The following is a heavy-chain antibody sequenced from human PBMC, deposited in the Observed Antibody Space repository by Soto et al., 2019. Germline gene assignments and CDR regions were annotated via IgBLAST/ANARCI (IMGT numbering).Heavy chain of an antibody. Sequence: EVQLLESGGGLVQPGGSLRLSCAASGFTFSSYAMSWVRQAPGKGLEWVSAISGSGGSTYYTDSVKGRFTISRDNSKNTLYRRMNSLRAEDTAVYYCAKDYDCFFDYWGQGTLVTVSS. CDR1: GFTFSSYA. CDR2: ISGSGGST. J-gene: IGHJ4*02. V-gene: IGHV3-23*01. D-gene: IGHD3-3*01. CDR3: AKDYDCFFDY.